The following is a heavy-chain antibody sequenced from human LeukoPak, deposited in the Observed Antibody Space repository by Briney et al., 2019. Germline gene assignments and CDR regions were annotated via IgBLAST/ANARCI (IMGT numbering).Heavy chain of an antibody. V-gene: IGHV3-30-3*01. Sequence: GRSLRLSCAASGFTFSSYAMHWVRQAPGKGLEWVAVISYDGSNKYYADSVKGRFTISRNNSKSTLYLQMNSLRVEDTAVYYCAKPQYTGNYWPFVYWGQGTLVTVSS. CDR3: AKPQYTGNYWPFVY. D-gene: IGHD1-26*01. J-gene: IGHJ4*02. CDR2: ISYDGSNK. CDR1: GFTFSSYA.